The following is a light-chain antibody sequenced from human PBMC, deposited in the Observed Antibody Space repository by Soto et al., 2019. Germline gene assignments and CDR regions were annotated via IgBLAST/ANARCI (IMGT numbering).Light chain of an antibody. CDR2: GAS. CDR3: QQYNNWPPKFT. J-gene: IGKJ3*01. CDR1: QSVSSN. Sequence: EIVMTQSPATLSVSPGERATLSCRASQSVSSNLAWYQQKPGQAPRLLIYGASTRATGIPARFSGSGSGTECTLTISSMQCEDFAVYYCQQYNNWPPKFTFGPGTKVDIK. V-gene: IGKV3-15*01.